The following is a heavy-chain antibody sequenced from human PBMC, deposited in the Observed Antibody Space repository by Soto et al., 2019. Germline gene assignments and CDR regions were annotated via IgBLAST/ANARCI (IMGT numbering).Heavy chain of an antibody. CDR3: AMQPLSYCGADCIQ. CDR1: GFSFSTYA. D-gene: IGHD2-21*02. Sequence: EVQLLESGGGLVQPGESLRLSCAASGFSFSTYAMSWVRQAPGEGLEWVSAISGGGTITYYADSVKGRFTISRDNSQNTLYLQLISLRAEDTAVYYCAMQPLSYCGADCIQWGQGTLVTVSS. CDR2: ISGGGTIT. V-gene: IGHV3-23*01. J-gene: IGHJ4*02.